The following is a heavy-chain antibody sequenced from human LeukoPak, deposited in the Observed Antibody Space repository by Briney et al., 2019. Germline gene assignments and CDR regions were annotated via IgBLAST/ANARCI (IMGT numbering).Heavy chain of an antibody. J-gene: IGHJ5*02. V-gene: IGHV4-59*01. CDR1: GGSISSYY. CDR2: IYYSGST. CDR3: ARVVDSSPSFDP. D-gene: IGHD6-13*01. Sequence: SETLSLTCTVPGGSISSYYWSWLRQPPGKGLEWIGYIYYSGSTNYNPSLKSRVTISVDTSKNQFSLKLSSVTAADTAVYYCARVVDSSPSFDPWGQGTLVTVSS.